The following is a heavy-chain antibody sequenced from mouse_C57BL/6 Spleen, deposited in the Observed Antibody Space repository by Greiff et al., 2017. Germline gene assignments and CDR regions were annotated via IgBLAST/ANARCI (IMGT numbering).Heavy chain of an antibody. V-gene: IGHV1-62-2*01. CDR3: ARHGPLYYGNHSLYYYAMDY. Sequence: QVQLQQSGAELVKPGASVKLSCKASGYTFTEYTIHWVKQRSGQGLEWIGWFYPGSGSIKYNEKFKDKATLTADKSSSTVYMELSRLTSEDSAVYFCARHGPLYYGNHSLYYYAMDYWGQGTSVTVSS. CDR1: GYTFTEYT. J-gene: IGHJ4*01. D-gene: IGHD2-1*01. CDR2: FYPGSGSI.